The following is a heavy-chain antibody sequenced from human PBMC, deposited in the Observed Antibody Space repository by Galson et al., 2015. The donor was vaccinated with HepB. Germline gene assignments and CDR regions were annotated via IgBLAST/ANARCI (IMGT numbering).Heavy chain of an antibody. Sequence: SLRLSCAASGFTFSNAWMSWVRQVPGKGLEWVGRIKSKIDGGATDYAAPAKGRFTLSRDDSKNTLYLQMNSLKTEDTAVYYCTTDSGQTYCGGDCYPKVGYWGQGTLVTVSS. CDR1: GFTFSNAW. V-gene: IGHV3-15*01. D-gene: IGHD2-21*01. CDR3: TTDSGQTYCGGDCYPKVGY. CDR2: IKSKIDGGAT. J-gene: IGHJ4*02.